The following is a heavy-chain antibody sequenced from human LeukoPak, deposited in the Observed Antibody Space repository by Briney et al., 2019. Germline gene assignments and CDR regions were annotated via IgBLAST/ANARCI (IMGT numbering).Heavy chain of an antibody. CDR1: GYTFTSYY. J-gene: IGHJ5*02. Sequence: ASVKVSCKASGYTFTSYYMHWVRQAPGQGLEWMGIINPSGGSTSYAQKFQGRVTMTRDMSTSTVYMELSSLRSEDTAVYYCARDGGGSYCSSTSCYEAWGQGTLVTVSS. V-gene: IGHV1-46*01. D-gene: IGHD2-2*01. CDR3: ARDGGGSYCSSTSCYEA. CDR2: INPSGGST.